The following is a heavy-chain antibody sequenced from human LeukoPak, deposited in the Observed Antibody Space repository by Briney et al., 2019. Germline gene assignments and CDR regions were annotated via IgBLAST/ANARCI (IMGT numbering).Heavy chain of an antibody. CDR2: IYYSGST. J-gene: IGHJ6*03. Sequence: SETLSLTCTVSGGSISSYYWSWIRQPPGKGLEWIGYIYYSGSTNYNPSLKSRVTISVDTSKNQFSLKLSSVTAADTAVYYCASTLIGSWLPGYYYYYMDVWGKGTTVTVSS. D-gene: IGHD6-13*01. CDR3: ASTLIGSWLPGYYYYYMDV. V-gene: IGHV4-59*01. CDR1: GGSISSYY.